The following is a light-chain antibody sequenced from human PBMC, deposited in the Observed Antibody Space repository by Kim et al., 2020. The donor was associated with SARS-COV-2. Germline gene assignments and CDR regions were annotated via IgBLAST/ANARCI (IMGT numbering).Light chain of an antibody. CDR2: QDS. CDR1: KLGDKY. CDR3: QAWDSSTLWV. J-gene: IGLJ3*02. Sequence: SYELTQPPSVSVSPGQTASITCSGDKLGDKYACWYQQKPGQSPVLVIYQDSKRPSGIPERFYGSNSGNTATLTISGTQAMDEADYYCQAWDSSTLWVFGG. V-gene: IGLV3-1*01.